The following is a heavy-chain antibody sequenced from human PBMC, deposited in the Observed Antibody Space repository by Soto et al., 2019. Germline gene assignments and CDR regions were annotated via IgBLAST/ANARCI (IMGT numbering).Heavy chain of an antibody. V-gene: IGHV4-31*02. Sequence: SETLSLTCTVSGGSIRSGGYYWSWIRQHPGRGLEWIGYIYYGGSTYYDPSLKSRVTISLDTSENHFSLKLNSVTAADTAVYFCARGYSGLWGEGTMVTVSS. J-gene: IGHJ4*02. CDR3: ARGYSGL. CDR2: IYYGGST. CDR1: GGSIRSGGYY. D-gene: IGHD5-12*01.